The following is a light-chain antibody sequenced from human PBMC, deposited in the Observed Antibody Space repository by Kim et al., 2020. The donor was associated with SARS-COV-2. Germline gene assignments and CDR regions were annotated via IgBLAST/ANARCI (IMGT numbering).Light chain of an antibody. Sequence: SPGETATVSCRTSQTLSSNYLAWYQHKPGQAPRLLIYGASSRATGIPDRFSGSGSETDFTLTISRLDPEDFAMYYCQQYGTSPLTFGGGTKVDIK. CDR1: QTLSSNY. J-gene: IGKJ4*01. CDR3: QQYGTSPLT. CDR2: GAS. V-gene: IGKV3-20*01.